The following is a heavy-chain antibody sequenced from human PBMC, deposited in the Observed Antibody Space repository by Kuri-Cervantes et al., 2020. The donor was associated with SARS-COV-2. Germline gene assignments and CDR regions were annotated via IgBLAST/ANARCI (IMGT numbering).Heavy chain of an antibody. V-gene: IGHV3-21*01. CDR3: ARVTTVTEGY. J-gene: IGHJ4*02. Sequence: LSLTCAASGFTFSSYSMNWVRRAPGKGLEWVSSISSSSSYIYYADSVKGRFTISRDNAKNSLYLQMNSLRAEDTAVYYCARVTTVTEGYWGQGTLVTVSS. D-gene: IGHD4-11*01. CDR1: GFTFSSYS. CDR2: ISSSSSYI.